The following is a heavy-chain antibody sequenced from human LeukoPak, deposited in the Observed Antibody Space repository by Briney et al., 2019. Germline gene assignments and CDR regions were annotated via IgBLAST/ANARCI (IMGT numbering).Heavy chain of an antibody. CDR3: ARLLRRLTRNDYSNDYYYYYMDV. V-gene: IGHV4-59*08. J-gene: IGHJ6*03. CDR1: GASISSHY. Sequence: PSETLSLTCTVSGASISSHYWSWLRQPPGKGLEWIGYIYYSGSTNYSPSLKSRVTISVDMSKNQFSLKLSSVTAADTAVYYCARLLRRLTRNDYSNDYYYYYMDVWGKGTTVTVSS. D-gene: IGHD4-11*01. CDR2: IYYSGST.